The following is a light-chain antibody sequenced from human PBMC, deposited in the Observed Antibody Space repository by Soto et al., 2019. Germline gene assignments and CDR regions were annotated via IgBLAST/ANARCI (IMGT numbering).Light chain of an antibody. Sequence: DIVLTQPPGTLSLSPGERATLSCRASQSVTSNYLAWYQQKPGQAPRLLISGASSRAAGISDKFSGSGSGTDFTLTISRLEPEDFAVYFCHQDGTCPITFGQGTRLEIK. J-gene: IGKJ5*01. CDR3: HQDGTCPIT. CDR1: QSVTSNY. CDR2: GAS. V-gene: IGKV3-20*01.